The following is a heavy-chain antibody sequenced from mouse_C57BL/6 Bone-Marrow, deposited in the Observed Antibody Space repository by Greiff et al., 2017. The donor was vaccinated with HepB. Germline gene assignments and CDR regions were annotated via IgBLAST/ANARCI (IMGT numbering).Heavy chain of an antibody. D-gene: IGHD2-4*01. J-gene: IGHJ3*01. V-gene: IGHV14-4*01. Sequence: EVQLQQSGAELVRPGASVKLSCTASGFNIKDDYMHWVKQRPEQGLEWIGWFDPENGDTEYASKFQGKATITADTSSNTAYLQLSSLTSEDTAVYYCTTEDRDYDGAWFAYWGQGTLVTVSA. CDR3: TTEDRDYDGAWFAY. CDR1: GFNIKDDY. CDR2: FDPENGDT.